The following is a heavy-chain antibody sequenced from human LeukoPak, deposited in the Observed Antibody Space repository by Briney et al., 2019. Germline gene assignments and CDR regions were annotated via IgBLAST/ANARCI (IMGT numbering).Heavy chain of an antibody. CDR3: ARDGSFWRGYPYYFDY. V-gene: IGHV3-30-3*01. D-gene: IGHD3-3*01. J-gene: IGHJ4*02. CDR2: ISYDGGNK. Sequence: GGSLRLSCAASGFTFSNYAMHWVRQAPGKGLEWVAVISYDGGNKYYADSLKGRFTISRDNSKNTLYLQVNSLRAEDTAVYYCARDGSFWRGYPYYFDYWGQGTLVTASS. CDR1: GFTFSNYA.